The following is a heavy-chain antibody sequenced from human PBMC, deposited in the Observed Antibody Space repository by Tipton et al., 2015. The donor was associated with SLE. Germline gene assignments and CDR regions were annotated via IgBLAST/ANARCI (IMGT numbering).Heavy chain of an antibody. J-gene: IGHJ2*01. D-gene: IGHD6-6*01. CDR3: GPSIAARPRDWYFDL. CDR2: IYYSGST. CDR1: GGSISSSSYY. V-gene: IGHV4-39*01. Sequence: TLSLTCTVSGGSISSSSYYWGWIRQPPGKGLEWIGSIYYSGSTYYNPSLKSRVTISVDTSKNQFSLKLSSVTAADTAVYYCGPSIAARPRDWYFDLWGRGTLVTVSS.